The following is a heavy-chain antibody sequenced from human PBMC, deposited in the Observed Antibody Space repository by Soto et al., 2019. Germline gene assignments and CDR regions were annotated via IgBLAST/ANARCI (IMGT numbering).Heavy chain of an antibody. D-gene: IGHD3-10*01. V-gene: IGHV3-33*01. CDR3: ARDAPGYGSGLGWFDP. J-gene: IGHJ5*02. CDR1: GFTFSSYG. CDR2: IWYDGSNK. Sequence: QVQLVESGGGVVQPGRSLRLSCAASGFTFSSYGMHWVRQATGKGLEWVAVIWYDGSNKYYADSVKGRFTISRDNSKNTLYLQMNSLRAEDTAVYYCARDAPGYGSGLGWFDPWGQGTLVTVSS.